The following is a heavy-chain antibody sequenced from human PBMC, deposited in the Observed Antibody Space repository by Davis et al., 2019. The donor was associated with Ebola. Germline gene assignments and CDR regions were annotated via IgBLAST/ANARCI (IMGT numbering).Heavy chain of an antibody. Sequence: GESLKISCAASGFTVSTSYMTWVRQAPGKGLECVSTISSSGDTNYADSVKGRFTISRDNSKNTVYLQMNSLRAEDTAVYYCARRGGVAAPWLDSWGQGTLVTVSS. CDR2: ISSSGDT. D-gene: IGHD6-13*01. CDR3: ARRGGVAAPWLDS. CDR1: GFTVSTSY. V-gene: IGHV3-66*02. J-gene: IGHJ5*01.